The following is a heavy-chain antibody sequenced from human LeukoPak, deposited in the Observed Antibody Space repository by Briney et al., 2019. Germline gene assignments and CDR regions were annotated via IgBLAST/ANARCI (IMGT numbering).Heavy chain of an antibody. J-gene: IGHJ4*02. V-gene: IGHV3-7*01. CDR2: INQDGSDK. CDR3: ARGGGAYDY. D-gene: IGHD2-21*01. CDR1: GFTFSSYW. Sequence: GGSLRLSCAASGFTFSSYWMNWVRQAPGKGLEWVANINQDGSDKYYVDSVKGRFTISRDNAKNSLYLQMNSLRAEDTAVYYCARGGGAYDYWGQGTLVTVSS.